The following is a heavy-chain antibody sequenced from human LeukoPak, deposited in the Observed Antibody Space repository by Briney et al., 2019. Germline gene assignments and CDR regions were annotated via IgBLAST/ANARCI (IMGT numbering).Heavy chain of an antibody. D-gene: IGHD5-18*01. CDR3: ARDRYSYGLYCFDY. J-gene: IGHJ4*02. Sequence: GASVKVSCKASGYTFTSYDISWVRQATGQGLEWMGWISAYNGNTNYAQKLQGRVTMTTDTSTSTAYMELRSLRSDDTAVYYCARDRYSYGLYCFDYWGQGTLVTVSS. CDR1: GYTFTSYD. V-gene: IGHV1-18*01. CDR2: ISAYNGNT.